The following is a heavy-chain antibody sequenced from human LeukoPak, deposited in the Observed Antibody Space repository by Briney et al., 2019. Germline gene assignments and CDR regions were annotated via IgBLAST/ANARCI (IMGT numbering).Heavy chain of an antibody. J-gene: IGHJ4*02. CDR3: ARGKDSPGY. CDR2: ISGSSRYT. CDR1: GFTFSDYY. V-gene: IGHV3-11*06. Sequence: PGGSLRLSCAASGFTFSDYYMSWIRQAPGKGLEWVAYISGSSRYTDYADSVKGRFTISRDNAKKSLYLQMSSLRAGDTAVYYCARGKDSPGYWGQGTLVTVSS. D-gene: IGHD3/OR15-3a*01.